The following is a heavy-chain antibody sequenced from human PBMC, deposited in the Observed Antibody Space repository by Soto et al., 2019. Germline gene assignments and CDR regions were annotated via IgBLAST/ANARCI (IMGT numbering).Heavy chain of an antibody. J-gene: IGHJ4*02. CDR3: AGHVPHYDSGEHIPRYFDY. V-gene: IGHV4-39*01. D-gene: IGHD3-22*01. Sequence: SETLSLTCSVSGDSISSITNSWGWIRQPPEKGLEWIGSIYYSGNIYYNPSLKSRVSISVDTSKNQFSLKLSSVTAADKAVYYCAGHVPHYDSGEHIPRYFDYSRQEALLSVFS. CDR2: IYYSGNI. CDR1: GDSISSITNS.